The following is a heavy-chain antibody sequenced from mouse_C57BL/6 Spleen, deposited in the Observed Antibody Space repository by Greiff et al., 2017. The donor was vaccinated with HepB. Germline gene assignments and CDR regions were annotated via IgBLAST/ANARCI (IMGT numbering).Heavy chain of an antibody. J-gene: IGHJ4*01. CDR3: AREHYSNPYAMDY. CDR2: ISDGGSYT. Sequence: DVMLVESGGGLVKPGGSLKLSCAASGFTFSSYAMSWVRQTPEKRLEWVATISDGGSYTYYPDNVKGRFTISRDNAKNNLYLQMSHLKSEDTAMYYCAREHYSNPYAMDYWGQGTSVTVSS. V-gene: IGHV5-4*01. D-gene: IGHD2-5*01. CDR1: GFTFSSYA.